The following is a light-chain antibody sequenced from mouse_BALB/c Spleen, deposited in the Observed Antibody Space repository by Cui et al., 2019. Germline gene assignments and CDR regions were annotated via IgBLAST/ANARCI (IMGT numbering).Light chain of an antibody. Sequence: DILMTQSPSSMSVSLGDTVSITCHASQGISSNIGWLQQKPGKSFKGLIYHGTNLEDGVPSRFSGSGSGADYSLTISSLESEDFADYYCEQYAQFPYTFGGGTKLEIK. CDR1: QGISSN. CDR3: EQYAQFPYT. CDR2: HGT. J-gene: IGKJ2*01. V-gene: IGKV14-100*01.